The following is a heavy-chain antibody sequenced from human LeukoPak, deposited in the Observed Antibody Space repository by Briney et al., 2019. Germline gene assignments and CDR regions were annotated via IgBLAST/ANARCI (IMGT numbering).Heavy chain of an antibody. V-gene: IGHV3-7*01. D-gene: IGHD1-7*01. CDR2: ISQDVSHK. J-gene: IGHJ6*02. CDR1: GFTFSSYW. CDR3: ARVGYNGWNFEN. Sequence: PGGSLRLSCAASGFTFSSYWMSWVRQAPGKGLQSVAYISQDVSHKYYVDSVKGRFTISRDNAKNSLHLEMNSLRAEDTALYYCARVGYNGWNFENWGQGTTVTVSS.